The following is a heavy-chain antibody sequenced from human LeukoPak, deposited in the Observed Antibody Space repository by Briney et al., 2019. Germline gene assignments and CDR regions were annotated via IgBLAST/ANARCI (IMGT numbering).Heavy chain of an antibody. J-gene: IGHJ3*02. CDR2: ISGSSGST. CDR3: ARDPNGDYIGTFDM. CDR1: GGSISSGGYY. Sequence: ETLSLTCTVSGGSISSGGYYWSWVRQAPGKGLEWVSSISGSSGSTQYADSVQGRFAISRDNSKNTLYLQMNSLRVEDTAVYFCARDPNGDYIGTFDMWGRGTMVSVSS. V-gene: IGHV3-23*01. D-gene: IGHD4-17*01.